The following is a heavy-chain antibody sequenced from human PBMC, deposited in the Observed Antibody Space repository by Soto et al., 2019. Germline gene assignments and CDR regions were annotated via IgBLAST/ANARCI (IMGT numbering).Heavy chain of an antibody. CDR2: IYWDEDK. CDR3: AHKGGRGAGMDV. D-gene: IGHD2-15*01. J-gene: IGHJ6*02. Sequence: QITLKESGPTLVKPTQTLTLTCTFSGFSLSSSGVGVGWIRQPPGKAPEWLALIYWDEDKRYSPSRKTRLTITQDTSTNEVVLTMTNMDPVDTGTYYCAHKGGRGAGMDVWGQGTTVTVSS. CDR1: GFSLSSSGVG. V-gene: IGHV2-5*02.